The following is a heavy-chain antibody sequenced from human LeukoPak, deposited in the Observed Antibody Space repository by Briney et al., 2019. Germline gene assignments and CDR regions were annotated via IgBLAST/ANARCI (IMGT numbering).Heavy chain of an antibody. CDR2: ITSSSSYI. D-gene: IGHD6-13*01. V-gene: IGHV3-21*06. J-gene: IGHJ4*02. CDR1: GFTFTSYT. CDR3: ARGHSSSSFDY. Sequence: GGSLRLSCAAPGFTFTSYTMNWVCQAPGKGLEWVSSITSSSSYIYYADSVKGRVTISRDSAKNSLYLQMNSMRAEDTAVYYCARGHSSSSFDYWGQGTLVTVSS.